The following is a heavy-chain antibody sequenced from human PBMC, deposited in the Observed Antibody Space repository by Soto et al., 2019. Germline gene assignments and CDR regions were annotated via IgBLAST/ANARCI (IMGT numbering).Heavy chain of an antibody. Sequence: EAQLVEYGGGLVQPGGSLRLSCAASGFTFSNYEMHWVRQAPGKGLEYVSGISNNGAHTDYAKSVKGRFTISRDNSENTLYLQMGSLRAEDMALYYCARRGYGSRWPNVYMDVWGKVSTVTVSS. D-gene: IGHD6-13*01. V-gene: IGHV3-64*01. CDR1: GFTFSNYE. CDR3: ARRGYGSRWPNVYMDV. CDR2: ISNNGAHT. J-gene: IGHJ6*03.